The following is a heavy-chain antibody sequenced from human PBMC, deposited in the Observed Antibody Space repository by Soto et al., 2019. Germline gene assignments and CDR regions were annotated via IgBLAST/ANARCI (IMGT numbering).Heavy chain of an antibody. D-gene: IGHD2-15*01. Sequence: CGSLRLSCEAPGFTFSGFDMHWVRQPTGKGLEWVSTIGTAGDTYYAVSVKGRFTISRDNAKNSLSLQMNSLRAGDTAVYFCARGQEVGAHFFDSWGQGTQVTVS. CDR1: GFTFSGFD. CDR2: IGTAGDT. J-gene: IGHJ4*02. CDR3: ARGQEVGAHFFDS. V-gene: IGHV3-13*01.